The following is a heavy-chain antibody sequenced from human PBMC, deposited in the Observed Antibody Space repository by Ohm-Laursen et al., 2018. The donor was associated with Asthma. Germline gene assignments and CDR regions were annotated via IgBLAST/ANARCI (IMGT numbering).Heavy chain of an antibody. D-gene: IGHD5-12*01. CDR2: ISGSGDST. J-gene: IGHJ4*02. CDR3: AKDALYSRPYYFDY. Sequence: SLRLSCTASGFTFSSYAMSWVRQAPGKGLEWVSTISGSGDSTYYADSVKGRFTISRDNSENTLYLQMNSLRDEDTAVYYCAKDALYSRPYYFDYWGQGTLVTVSS. CDR1: GFTFSSYA. V-gene: IGHV3-23*01.